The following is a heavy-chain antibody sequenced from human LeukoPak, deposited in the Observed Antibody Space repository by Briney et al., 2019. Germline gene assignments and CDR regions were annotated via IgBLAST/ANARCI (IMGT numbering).Heavy chain of an antibody. V-gene: IGHV4-59*01. CDR1: GGSISSYY. CDR2: IYYSGST. Sequence: SETLSLTCTVSGGSISSYYWSWIRQPPGKGLEWIGYIYYSGSTNYNPSLKSRVTISVDTSKNQFSLKLSSVTAADTAVYYCARSGYGLGDYWGQGTLVTVSS. J-gene: IGHJ4*02. CDR3: ARSGYGLGDY. D-gene: IGHD5-18*01.